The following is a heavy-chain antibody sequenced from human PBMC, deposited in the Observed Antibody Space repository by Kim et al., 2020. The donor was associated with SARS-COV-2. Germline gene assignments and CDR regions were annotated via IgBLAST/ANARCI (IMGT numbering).Heavy chain of an antibody. J-gene: IGHJ6*01. Sequence: GGSLRLSCAAYGFTFDDYAMHWVRQAPGKGLEWVSLISGDGGSTYYADSVKGRFTISSDNSKNSLYLQMNSLRTEDTALYYCAKDISRLRYFDLSIWGGMDVWRQGTTVTVSS. CDR1: GFTFDDYA. D-gene: IGHD3-9*01. CDR3: AKDISRLRYFDLSIWGGMDV. V-gene: IGHV3-43*02. CDR2: ISGDGGST.